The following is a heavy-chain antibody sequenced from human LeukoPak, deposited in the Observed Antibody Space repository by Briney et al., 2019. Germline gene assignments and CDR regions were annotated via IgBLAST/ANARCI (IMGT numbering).Heavy chain of an antibody. CDR1: GGSISSYY. CDR3: ARTLRGYSYGPFDY. J-gene: IGHJ4*02. Sequence: SETLSLTCTVSGGSISSYYWSWIRQPPGKGLEWIGYIYYSGSTNYNPSLKSRVTISVDTPKNQFSLKLSSVTAADTAVYYCARTLRGYSYGPFDYWGQGTQVTVSS. D-gene: IGHD5-18*01. CDR2: IYYSGST. V-gene: IGHV4-59*01.